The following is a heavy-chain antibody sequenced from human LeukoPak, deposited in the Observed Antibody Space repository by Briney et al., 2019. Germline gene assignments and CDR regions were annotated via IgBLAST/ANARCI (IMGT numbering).Heavy chain of an antibody. CDR3: AKGPN. V-gene: IGHV3-23*01. Sequence: ETLSLTCTVSGGSISSYYWSWIRQPPGKGLEWVSAISGSGGSTYYADSVKGRFTISRDNSKNTLYLQMNSLRAEDTAVYYCAKGPNWGQGTLVTVSS. CDR1: GGSISSYY. CDR2: ISGSGGST. J-gene: IGHJ4*02.